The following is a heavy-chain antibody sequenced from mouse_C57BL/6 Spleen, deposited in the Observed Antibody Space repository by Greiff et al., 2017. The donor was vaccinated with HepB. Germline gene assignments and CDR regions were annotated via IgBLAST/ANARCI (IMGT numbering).Heavy chain of an antibody. J-gene: IGHJ4*01. D-gene: IGHD1-1*01. CDR1: GYAFSSSW. V-gene: IGHV1-82*01. Sequence: VQLQQSGPELVKPGASVKISCKASGYAFSSSWMNWVKQRPGKGLEWIGRIYPGDGDTNYNGKFKGKATLTADKSSSTAYMQLSSLTAEDSAVYCWARYRVATGAMDYWGQGTSVTVSS. CDR3: ARYRVATGAMDY. CDR2: IYPGDGDT.